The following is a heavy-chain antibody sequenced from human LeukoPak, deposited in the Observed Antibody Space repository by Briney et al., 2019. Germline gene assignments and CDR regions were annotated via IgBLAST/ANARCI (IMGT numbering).Heavy chain of an antibody. CDR1: GGSISSYY. D-gene: IGHD2-15*01. V-gene: IGHV4-59*01. J-gene: IGHJ4*02. CDR3: ARDDGRGGYYFDS. Sequence: KASETLSLTCTVSGGSISSYYWSWIRQPPGKGLEWIGDIYYSGSTNNNPSLKSRVTISVDTSKNQFSLKLSSVTAADTAVYYCARDDGRGGYYFDSWGQGTLVTVSS. CDR2: IYYSGST.